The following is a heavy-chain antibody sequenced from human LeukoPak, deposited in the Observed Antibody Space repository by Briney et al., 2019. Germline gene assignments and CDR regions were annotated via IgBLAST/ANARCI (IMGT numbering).Heavy chain of an antibody. Sequence: GGSLRLSCAASGFTFNSYAMHWVRQAPGKGLEWVAVISYDGSNEHYADSVKGRLTISRDNSKNTMYLQMNSLRIEDTAVYYCARDRGWAFDIWGQGTMVTVSS. CDR1: GFTFNSYA. CDR3: ARDRGWAFDI. CDR2: ISYDGSNE. V-gene: IGHV3-30-3*01. J-gene: IGHJ3*02.